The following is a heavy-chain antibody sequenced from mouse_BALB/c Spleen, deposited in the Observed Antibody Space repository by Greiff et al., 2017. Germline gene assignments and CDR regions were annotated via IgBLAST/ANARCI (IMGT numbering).Heavy chain of an antibody. V-gene: IGHV1-67*01. CDR3: ARGGWGRDYYAMDY. J-gene: IGHJ4*01. CDR2: ISTYYGNT. D-gene: IGHD1-1*02. Sequence: QVQLQQSGPELVRPGVSVKISCKGSGYTFTDYAMHWVKQSHAKSLEWIGVISTYYGNTNYNQKFKGKATMTVDKSSSTAFMELARLTSEDSAIYYWARGGWGRDYYAMDYWGQGTSVTVSS. CDR1: GYTFTDYA.